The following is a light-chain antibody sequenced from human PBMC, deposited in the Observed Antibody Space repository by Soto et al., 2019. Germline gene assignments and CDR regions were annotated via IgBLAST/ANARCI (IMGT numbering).Light chain of an antibody. CDR1: QSILYRSNGKEY. V-gene: IGKV4-1*01. CDR2: WAS. CDR3: QQFFTTPLT. Sequence: DIVSTQSPYSLSVSLCERATINCKPIQSILYRSNGKEYLAWYQQKPGHPPKLLIYWASTRESGVPDRFSGSGSGTDFTLTISSLQAEDVAVYYCQQFFTTPLTFGGGTKVDI. J-gene: IGKJ4*01.